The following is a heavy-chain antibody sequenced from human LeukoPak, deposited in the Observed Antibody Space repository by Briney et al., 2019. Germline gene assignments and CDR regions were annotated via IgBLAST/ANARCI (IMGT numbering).Heavy chain of an antibody. CDR3: ARLILGNWGDGFDI. D-gene: IGHD7-27*01. J-gene: IGHJ3*02. CDR2: INPRDSES. V-gene: IGHV5-51*01. CDR1: GYGFTSNW. Sequence: GESLKISCQASGYGFTSNWIGWVRHMPGKGLEWMGIINPRDSESRYSPSFQGQVTFSADKFITTAYLQWSSLKASDTAMYFCARLILGNWGDGFDIWGQGTMVTVSS.